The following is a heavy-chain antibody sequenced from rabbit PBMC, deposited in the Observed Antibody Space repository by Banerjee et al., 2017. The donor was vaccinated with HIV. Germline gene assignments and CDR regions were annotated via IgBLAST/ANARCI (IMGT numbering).Heavy chain of an antibody. V-gene: IGHV1S40*01. CDR1: GFSFSSTYY. D-gene: IGHD4-1*01. CDR2: ISAGSSGTT. J-gene: IGHJ4*01. CDR3: ARDLAGVIGWNFNL. Sequence: QSVEESGGDLVKPGASLTLTCTASGFSFSSTYYMCWVRQAPGKGLEWIGCISAGSSGTTYYASWAKGRFTISKASWTTVTLQMTSLTAADTASYFCARDLAGVIGWNFNLWGQGTLVTVS.